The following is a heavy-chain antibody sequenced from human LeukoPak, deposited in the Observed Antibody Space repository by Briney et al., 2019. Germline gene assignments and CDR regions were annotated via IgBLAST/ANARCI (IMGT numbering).Heavy chain of an antibody. V-gene: IGHV3-30*04. Sequence: PGGSLRLSCAASGFTFSSYAMHWVRQAPGKGLEWVAVISYDGSNKYYADSVEGRFTISRDIAKNSLYLQMNSLRVEDTAVYYCARDSGSGWNGVDYWGQGTLVTVSS. CDR3: ARDSGSGWNGVDY. D-gene: IGHD6-19*01. CDR2: ISYDGSNK. CDR1: GFTFSSYA. J-gene: IGHJ4*02.